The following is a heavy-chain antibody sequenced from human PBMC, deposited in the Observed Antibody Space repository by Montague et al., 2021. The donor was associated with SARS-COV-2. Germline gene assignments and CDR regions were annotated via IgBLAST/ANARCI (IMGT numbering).Heavy chain of an antibody. Sequence: SETLSLTCAVYGGSFDDYYWTWVRQPPGKGLEWIGEITHSGNIKYNPSLQNRVTMSVDKSKNQFSLKLTSATAADTAVYYCARTGDAYTRYYFDYWGQGTLVTVSS. CDR1: GGSFDDYY. V-gene: IGHV4-34*01. CDR3: ARTGDAYTRYYFDY. CDR2: ITHSGNI. D-gene: IGHD5-24*01. J-gene: IGHJ4*02.